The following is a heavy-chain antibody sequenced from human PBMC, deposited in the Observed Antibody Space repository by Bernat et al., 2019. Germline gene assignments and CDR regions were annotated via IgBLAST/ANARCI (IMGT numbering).Heavy chain of an antibody. CDR1: GFTFDDYA. D-gene: IGHD5-18*01. V-gene: IGHV3-23*04. CDR3: AKRDTTVGRGAFDC. CDR2: ISSSGGDT. Sequence: EVQLVESGGGLVQPGRSLRLSCAASGFTFDDYAMHWVRQAPGKGLEWVSGISSSGGDTYYTDPVKGRFTISRDNSKNTLYLRINSLRAEDMAVYYCAKRDTTVGRGAFDCWGQGTLVTVSS. J-gene: IGHJ4*02.